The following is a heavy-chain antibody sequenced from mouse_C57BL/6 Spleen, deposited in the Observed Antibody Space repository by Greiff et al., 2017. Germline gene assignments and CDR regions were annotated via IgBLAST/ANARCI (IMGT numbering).Heavy chain of an antibody. CDR1: GYTFTSYW. D-gene: IGHD2-13*01. Sequence: VQLQQPGAELVKPGASVKLSCKASGYTFTSYWMQWVKQRPGQGLEWIGEIDPSDSYTNYNQKFKGKATLTVDTSSSTAYMQLSSLTSEDSAVYYCARSGENDGDPFDYWGQGTTLTVSS. CDR3: ARSGENDGDPFDY. V-gene: IGHV1-50*01. CDR2: IDPSDSYT. J-gene: IGHJ2*01.